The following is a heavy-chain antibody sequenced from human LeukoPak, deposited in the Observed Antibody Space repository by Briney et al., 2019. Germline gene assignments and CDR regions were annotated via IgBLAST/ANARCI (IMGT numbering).Heavy chain of an antibody. Sequence: GESLKISCKGSGYSFTSYRIGWVRQMPGKGLEWMGIIYPGDSDTRYSPSFQGQVTISADKSISTAYLQWSSLKASDTAMYYCARAGYSYGSGYNKPYDNWFDPWGQGTLVTVSS. CDR1: GYSFTSYR. D-gene: IGHD5-18*01. J-gene: IGHJ5*02. CDR2: IYPGDSDT. V-gene: IGHV5-51*01. CDR3: ARAGYSYGSGYNKPYDNWFDP.